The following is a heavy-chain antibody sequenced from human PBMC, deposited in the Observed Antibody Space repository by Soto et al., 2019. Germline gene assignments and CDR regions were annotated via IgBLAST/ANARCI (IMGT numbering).Heavy chain of an antibody. Sequence: LSLTCAASGFTFSSYAMSWVRQAPGKGLEWVSAISGSGGSTYYADSVKGRFTISRDNSKNTLYLQMNSLRAEDTAVYYCAKAGFFYGDFDYWDQGTLVTVSS. J-gene: IGHJ4*02. CDR1: GFTFSSYA. V-gene: IGHV3-23*01. CDR3: AKAGFFYGDFDY. D-gene: IGHD4-17*01. CDR2: ISGSGGST.